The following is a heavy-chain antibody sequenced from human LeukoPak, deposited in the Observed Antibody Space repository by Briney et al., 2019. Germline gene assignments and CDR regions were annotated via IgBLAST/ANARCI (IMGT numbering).Heavy chain of an antibody. D-gene: IGHD3-10*01. CDR3: SGSGSYYTSNFDY. V-gene: IGHV1-69*02. Sequence: ASVKVSCKASGGTFSSYTISWVRQAPGQGLEWMGRIIPILGIANYAQKFQGRVTITADKSTSTAYMELSSLRSEDTAVYYCSGSGSYYTSNFDYWGQGTLVTVSS. CDR2: IIPILGIA. CDR1: GGTFSSYT. J-gene: IGHJ4*02.